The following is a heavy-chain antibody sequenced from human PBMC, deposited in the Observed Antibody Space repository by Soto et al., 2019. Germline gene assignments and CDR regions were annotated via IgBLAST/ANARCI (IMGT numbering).Heavy chain of an antibody. J-gene: IGHJ4*02. Sequence: ETLSLTCAVSGVTISTYYWSWIRQPPGKGLEWIGYNYHSGTTNYNPSLKSRVTISVDTSKNQFSLRLTSVTAADTALYYCAKAHYSSSWYSFDYWGQGTLVTVSS. V-gene: IGHV4-59*01. D-gene: IGHD6-13*01. CDR1: GVTISTYY. CDR3: AKAHYSSSWYSFDY. CDR2: NYHSGTT.